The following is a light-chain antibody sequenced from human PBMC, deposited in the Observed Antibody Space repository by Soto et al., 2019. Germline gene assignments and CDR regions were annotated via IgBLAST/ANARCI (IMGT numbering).Light chain of an antibody. J-gene: IGKJ3*01. Sequence: DIQMTQSPSSLSASVGARVAITCRASQGIRSWLDWYQQRPGKAPKLLIYAASSLQSGVPPRFSGSGSGTDFTLAISSLQPEDSATYYCQNYNSAPFTFGPGSNVD. CDR2: AAS. CDR1: QGIRSW. V-gene: IGKV1-12*01. CDR3: QNYNSAPFT.